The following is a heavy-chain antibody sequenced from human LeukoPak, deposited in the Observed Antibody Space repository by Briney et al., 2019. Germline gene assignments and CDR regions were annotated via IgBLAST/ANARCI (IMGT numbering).Heavy chain of an antibody. D-gene: IGHD5-12*01. CDR3: AGEWPLGY. J-gene: IGHJ4*02. V-gene: IGHV7-4-1*02. CDR2: INTNTGDP. CDR1: GYTFTNYG. Sequence: ASVKVSCKASGYTFTNYGMNWVRQAPGQGLEWMGWINTNTGDPTYAEDLTGRFVFSLDTSVNTANLQITSLKAEDTAVYYCAGEWPLGYWGQGTLVTVSS.